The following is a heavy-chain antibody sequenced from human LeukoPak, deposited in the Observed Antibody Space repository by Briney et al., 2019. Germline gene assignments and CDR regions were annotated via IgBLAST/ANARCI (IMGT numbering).Heavy chain of an antibody. J-gene: IGHJ4*02. CDR2: ISGSGGST. CDR3: AKNVLLWFGELYYFDY. D-gene: IGHD3-10*01. Sequence: GSLRLSCAASGFTFSSYAMSWVRQAPGKGLEWVSAISGSGGSTYYADSVKGRFTISRDNSKNTLYLQMNSLRAEDTAVYYCAKNVLLWFGELYYFDYWGQGTLVTVSS. CDR1: GFTFSSYA. V-gene: IGHV3-23*01.